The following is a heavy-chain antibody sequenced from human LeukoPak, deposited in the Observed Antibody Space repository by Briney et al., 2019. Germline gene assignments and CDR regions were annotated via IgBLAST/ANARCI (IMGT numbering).Heavy chain of an antibody. J-gene: IGHJ5*02. D-gene: IGHD3-3*01. V-gene: IGHV5-51*01. CDR3: ARLSIDDSWSGYQHNWFDP. Sequence: GESLKISCKGSGYSFTSYWIGWVRQMPGKGLEWMGIIYPGDSDTRYSPSFQGQVTISADKSISTAYLQWSSLKASDTAMYYCARLSIDDSWSGYQHNWFDPWGQGTLVTVSS. CDR2: IYPGDSDT. CDR1: GYSFTSYW.